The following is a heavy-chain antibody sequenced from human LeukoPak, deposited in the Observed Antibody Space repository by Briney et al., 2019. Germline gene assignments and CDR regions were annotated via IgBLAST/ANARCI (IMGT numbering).Heavy chain of an antibody. Sequence: GGSLRLSCTASGVTISSYAMSWARQAPGKGLEWVSGISSSGSGGNTYYADSVKGRFTISRDSSKNTLFLHMNTLRAEDTAIYYCAKAHTVGASYWYFDLWGRGTLVTVSS. D-gene: IGHD1-26*01. CDR3: AKAHTVGASYWYFDL. CDR1: GVTISSYA. CDR2: ISSSGSGGNT. V-gene: IGHV3-23*01. J-gene: IGHJ2*01.